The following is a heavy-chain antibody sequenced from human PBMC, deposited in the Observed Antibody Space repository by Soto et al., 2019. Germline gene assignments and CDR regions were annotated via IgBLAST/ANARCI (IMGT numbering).Heavy chain of an antibody. Sequence: QLQLQESGSGLVKPSQTLSLTCAVSGGSISSGGYSWSWIRQPPGKGLEWIGYIYHSGSSYHNPSPNSLFTISVDRCKSQLSLKLGALSAADTAVYYCLRRTNWFDPWGQGTLVTVS. J-gene: IGHJ5*02. CDR1: GGSISSGGYS. CDR2: IYHSGSS. CDR3: LRRTNWFDP. V-gene: IGHV4-30-2*01.